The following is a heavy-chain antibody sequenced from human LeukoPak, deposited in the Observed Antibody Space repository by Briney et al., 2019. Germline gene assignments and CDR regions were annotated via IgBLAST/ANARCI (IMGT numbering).Heavy chain of an antibody. J-gene: IGHJ5*02. D-gene: IGHD3-22*01. CDR1: GGSISSYY. V-gene: IGHV4-59*01. Sequence: SGTLSLTCTVSGGSISSYYWSWIRQPPGKGLEWIGYIYYSGSTNYNPSLESRVTISVDTSKNQFSLKLSSVTAADTAVYYCARGTTMIGLDPWGQGTLVTVSS. CDR2: IYYSGST. CDR3: ARGTTMIGLDP.